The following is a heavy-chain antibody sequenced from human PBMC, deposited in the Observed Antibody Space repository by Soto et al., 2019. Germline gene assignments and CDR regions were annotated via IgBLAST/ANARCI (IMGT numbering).Heavy chain of an antibody. Sequence: EVQLLESGGGLVQPGGSLRLSCAASGFTFSSYAMSWVRQAPGKGLEWVSAISGSGGSTYYADSVKGRFTISRDNSKNTLYLQMHSLRAEDTAVYYCAKDRDGGSSGWPFDYWGQGTLVTVSS. V-gene: IGHV3-23*01. D-gene: IGHD6-19*01. J-gene: IGHJ4*02. CDR1: GFTFSSYA. CDR3: AKDRDGGSSGWPFDY. CDR2: ISGSGGST.